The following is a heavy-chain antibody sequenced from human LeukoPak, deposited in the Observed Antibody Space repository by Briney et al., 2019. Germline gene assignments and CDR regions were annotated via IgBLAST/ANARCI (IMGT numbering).Heavy chain of an antibody. V-gene: IGHV1-18*01. CDR3: ARDQYDYVWGSYRPYFDY. Sequence: ASVKVSCKASGYTFTSYGISWVRQAPGQGLEWMGSISPYNGNTNYGQKFQGRVTMTPDTSTSTAYMELRSLRSDDTAVYYCARDQYDYVWGSYRPYFDYWGQGTLVTVSS. J-gene: IGHJ4*02. CDR2: ISPYNGNT. CDR1: GYTFTSYG. D-gene: IGHD3-16*02.